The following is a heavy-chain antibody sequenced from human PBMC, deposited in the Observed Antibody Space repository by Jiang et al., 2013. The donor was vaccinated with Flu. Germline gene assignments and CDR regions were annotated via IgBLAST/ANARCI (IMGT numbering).Heavy chain of an antibody. D-gene: IGHD3-22*01. Sequence: GAEVKKPGASVKVSCKASGYTFTGYYMHWVRQAPGQGLEWMGWINPNSGGTNYAQKFQGRVTMTRDTSISTAYMELSRLRSDDTAVYYCARGVYYYDSSGYYTDFDYWGQGTLVTVSS. J-gene: IGHJ4*02. CDR1: GYTFTGYY. CDR3: ARGVYYYDSSGYYTDFDY. V-gene: IGHV1-2*02. CDR2: INPNSGGT.